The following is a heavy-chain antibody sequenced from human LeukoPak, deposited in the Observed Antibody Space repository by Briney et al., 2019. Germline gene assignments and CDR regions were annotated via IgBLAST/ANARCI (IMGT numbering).Heavy chain of an antibody. CDR2: INQDGSET. J-gene: IGHJ4*02. CDR1: GFTLTNSS. V-gene: IGHV3-7*01. Sequence: GGSLRISCVASGFTLTNSSMKWVRQAPGKRLEWVASINQDGSETFFEDSVRGRFTISRDNAKKSLHLQMNSLRVEDTGVYYCARDARGGTYGLEWGQGTLVTVSS. CDR3: ARDARGGTYGLE. D-gene: IGHD3-16*01.